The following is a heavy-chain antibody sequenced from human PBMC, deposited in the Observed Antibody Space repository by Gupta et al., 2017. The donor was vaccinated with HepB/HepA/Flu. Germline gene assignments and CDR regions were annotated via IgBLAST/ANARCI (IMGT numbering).Heavy chain of an antibody. J-gene: IGHJ4*02. V-gene: IGHV3-48*02. CDR1: GFTFSSHT. CDR3: ARGRFFDS. Sequence: EVQLVESGGGLVQPGWSLRLSCVASGFTFSSHTMNWVRQAPGKGLQWVSYTSSSSSTLYYADSVKGRFTISRDNAKNSLYLQMSRLRDDDTAVYYCARGRFFDSWGQGTLVTVSS. CDR2: TSSSSSTL.